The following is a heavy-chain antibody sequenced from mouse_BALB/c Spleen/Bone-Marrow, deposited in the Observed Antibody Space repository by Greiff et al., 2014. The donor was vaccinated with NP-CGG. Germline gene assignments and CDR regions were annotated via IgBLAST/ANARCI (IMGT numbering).Heavy chain of an antibody. J-gene: IGHJ2*01. CDR3: ARDLDGTGVFDY. CDR2: ISNLAYSI. Sequence: VQLKESGGGLVQTGGSRKLSCAASGFTFSDYGMAWVRQAPGKGPEWVAFISNLAYSISYADTVTGRFTISRENVKNTLYLEMSRLRSEDTAMYYCARDLDGTGVFDYWGQGTTLTVSS. V-gene: IGHV5-15*02. CDR1: GFTFSDYG. D-gene: IGHD4-1*01.